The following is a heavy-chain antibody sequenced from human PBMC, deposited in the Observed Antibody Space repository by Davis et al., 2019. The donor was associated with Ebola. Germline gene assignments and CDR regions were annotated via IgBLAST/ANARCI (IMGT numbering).Heavy chain of an antibody. D-gene: IGHD6-13*01. CDR1: GFTFSSYA. V-gene: IGHV3-23*01. CDR2: LSGSGGST. Sequence: PVGSLRLSCAASGFTFSSYAISRVRQAPGKGLEWVTALSGSGGSTYYADPVKGRFTISRDNSKNTLYLQMNSLRAEDTAVYYCAKDRGSSSWCFDYWGQGTLVTVSS. J-gene: IGHJ4*02. CDR3: AKDRGSSSWCFDY.